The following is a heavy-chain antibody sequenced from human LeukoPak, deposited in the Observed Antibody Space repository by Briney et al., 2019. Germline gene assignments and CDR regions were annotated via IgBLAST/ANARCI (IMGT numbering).Heavy chain of an antibody. CDR3: ATAGSYRFDF. Sequence: GGSLRLSCVGSGFTFSNSWIHWVRQAPGKGLVWVSRVNPDGRTTNYADSVNGRFTISRDNVKNTLYLQMNSLTVEDTAVYYCATAGSYRFDFWGQGTLVTVSS. CDR2: VNPDGRTT. V-gene: IGHV3-74*01. D-gene: IGHD3-16*02. J-gene: IGHJ4*02. CDR1: GFTFSNSW.